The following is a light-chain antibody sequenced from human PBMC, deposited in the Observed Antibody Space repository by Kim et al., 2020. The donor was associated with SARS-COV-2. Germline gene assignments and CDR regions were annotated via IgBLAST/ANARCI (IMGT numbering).Light chain of an antibody. J-gene: IGKJ2*01. V-gene: IGKV3-20*01. CDR1: QSVTSNY. CDR2: GAS. CDR3: HHYVTSPPYT. Sequence: EIVLTQSPGTLSLSPGERANLSCRASQSVTSNYLAWYQQKPGQAPRLLLYGASRRATGIPDRFSGGGSGTDFTLTISRLEPEVFAVYYCHHYVTSPPYTFGEGTKLEI.